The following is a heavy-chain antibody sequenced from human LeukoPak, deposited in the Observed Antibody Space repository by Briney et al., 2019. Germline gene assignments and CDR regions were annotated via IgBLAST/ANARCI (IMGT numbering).Heavy chain of an antibody. D-gene: IGHD2-2*02. CDR3: VREKGYCSSTTCYTWFDP. V-gene: IGHV3-72*01. CDR1: GFTFSDHY. CDR2: TRNKANSYTT. J-gene: IGHJ5*02. Sequence: GGSLRLSCAASGFTFSDHYMDWVRQAPGKGLEWVGRTRNKANSYTTEYAASVKGRFTISGDDSKNSLYLQMNSLKTEDTAVYYCVREKGYCSSTTCYTWFDPWGQGTLVTVSS.